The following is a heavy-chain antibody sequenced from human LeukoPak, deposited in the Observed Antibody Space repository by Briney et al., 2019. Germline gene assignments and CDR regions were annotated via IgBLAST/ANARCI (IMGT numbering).Heavy chain of an antibody. V-gene: IGHV4-39*07. Sequence: SETLSLTCTVSGGSISSSSYYWGWIRQPPGKGLEWIGSIYYSGSTHYNPSLKSRVTISVDTSKNQFSLNLNSVTAADTAVYYCARGQWFRAFWSRGTPVTVSS. J-gene: IGHJ4*02. CDR1: GGSISSSSYY. CDR2: IYYSGST. CDR3: ARGQWFRAF. D-gene: IGHD3-10*01.